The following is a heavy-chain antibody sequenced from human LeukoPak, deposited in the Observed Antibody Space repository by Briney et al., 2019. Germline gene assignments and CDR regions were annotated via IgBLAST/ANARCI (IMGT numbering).Heavy chain of an antibody. CDR2: ITSSSRTI. J-gene: IGHJ4*02. Sequence: PGGSLRLSCAASGFTFSTYSMNWVRQAPGKGLEWASYITSSSRTIYYADSVKGRFTISRDNAKNSLFLQMNSLRDEDTAVYSCARGGDGAPFYPDYWGQGTLVTVSS. D-gene: IGHD4/OR15-4a*01. CDR1: GFTFSTYS. V-gene: IGHV3-48*02. CDR3: ARGGDGAPFYPDY.